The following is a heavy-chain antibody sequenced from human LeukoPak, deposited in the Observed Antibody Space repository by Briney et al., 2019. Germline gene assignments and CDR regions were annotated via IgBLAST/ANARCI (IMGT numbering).Heavy chain of an antibody. D-gene: IGHD6-19*01. CDR3: ARGRGSGHKENWFDP. CDR1: GYAFTTYD. J-gene: IGHJ5*02. V-gene: IGHV1-8*01. CDR2: MNPNSGNT. Sequence: ASVKVPCKASGYAFTTYDINWVRQATGQGPEWMGWMNPNSGNTGYTQNFQGRVTMTRNTSISTAYMELSSLKSEDTAVYYCARGRGSGHKENWFDPWGLGTLVTVSS.